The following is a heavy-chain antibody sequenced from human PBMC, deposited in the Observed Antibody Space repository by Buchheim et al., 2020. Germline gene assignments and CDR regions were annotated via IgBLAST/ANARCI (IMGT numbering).Heavy chain of an antibody. CDR3: ARAGERNNYFDP. Sequence: QVQLQESGPGLVKPSETLSLTCSVSGDSISGYYWSWIRQSPGKGLEWIGYIFSSGSTNYNPSLNSRVIISVETSKNQFSLRLRSVTAADTAVYYCARAGERNNYFDPWSQGTL. J-gene: IGHJ5*02. D-gene: IGHD1-1*01. CDR2: IFSSGST. CDR1: GDSISGYY. V-gene: IGHV4-59*01.